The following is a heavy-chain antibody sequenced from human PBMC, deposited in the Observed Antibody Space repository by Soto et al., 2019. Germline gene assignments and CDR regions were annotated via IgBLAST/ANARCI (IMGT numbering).Heavy chain of an antibody. D-gene: IGHD2-21*02. V-gene: IGHV4-61*01. CDR2: IYYSGST. Sequence: SETLSLTCTVSGGSVSSGSYYWSWIRQPPGKGLEWIGYIYYSGSTNYNPSLKSRVTISVDTSKNQFSLKLSSVTAADTAVYYCARGDGGNSDDAFGIWGQGTMVTVSS. J-gene: IGHJ3*02. CDR1: GGSVSSGSYY. CDR3: ARGDGGNSDDAFGI.